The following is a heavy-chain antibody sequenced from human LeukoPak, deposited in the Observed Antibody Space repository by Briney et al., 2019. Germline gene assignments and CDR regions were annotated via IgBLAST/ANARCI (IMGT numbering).Heavy chain of an antibody. J-gene: IGHJ5*02. D-gene: IGHD2-21*01. CDR1: RFTFYNYG. CDR3: AKDPYRVVVATGNYLDP. Sequence: PGGSLRLSCAASRFTFYNYGMHWVRQAPGKGLEWVAVISHDGSNIHYGDSVKGRFTISRDNSKNTLYLQMNSLRVEDTAVYYCAKDPYRVVVATGNYLDPWGQGTLVTVS. CDR2: ISHDGSNI. V-gene: IGHV3-30*18.